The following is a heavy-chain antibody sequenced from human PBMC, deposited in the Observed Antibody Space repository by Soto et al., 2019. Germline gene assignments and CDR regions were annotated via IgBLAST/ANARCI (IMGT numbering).Heavy chain of an antibody. V-gene: IGHV3-23*01. J-gene: IGHJ4*02. Sequence: SGGSLRLSCAASGFTFSSYAMSWVRQAPGKGLEWVSAISGSGGSTYYADSVKGRFTISRDNSKNTLYLQMNSLRAEDTAVYYCAKVPSVVVVAASAMVFDYWGQGTLVTVSS. CDR3: AKVPSVVVVAASAMVFDY. CDR1: GFTFSSYA. CDR2: ISGSGGST. D-gene: IGHD2-15*01.